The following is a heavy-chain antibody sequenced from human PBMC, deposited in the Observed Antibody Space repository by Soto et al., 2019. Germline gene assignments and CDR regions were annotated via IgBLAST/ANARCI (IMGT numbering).Heavy chain of an antibody. CDR2: INPNNGNT. CDR3: ARGIATGQLDP. J-gene: IGHJ5*02. D-gene: IGHD2-15*01. V-gene: IGHV1-3*01. Sequence: ASVKVSCKASGYTFTRYTMNWVRQAPGQRLEWMGWINPNNGNTKSSQKFQDRVIITRDTSASTAYMDLSSLRSEDTAVYYCARGIATGQLDPWGQGTLVTVSS. CDR1: GYTFTRYT.